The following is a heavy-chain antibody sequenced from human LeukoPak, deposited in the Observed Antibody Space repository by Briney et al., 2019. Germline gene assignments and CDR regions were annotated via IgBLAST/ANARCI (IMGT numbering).Heavy chain of an antibody. CDR1: GGSISSYY. J-gene: IGHJ4*02. CDR2: IYYSGST. CDR3: ARVTGYMIEDYFDY. Sequence: PSETLSLTCTVSGGSISSYYWSWIRQPPGKGLEWIGYIYYSGSTNYNPSLKSRVTISVDTSKNQFSLRLSSVTTADTAVYYCARVTGYMIEDYFDYWGQGTLVTVSS. V-gene: IGHV4-59*01. D-gene: IGHD3-22*01.